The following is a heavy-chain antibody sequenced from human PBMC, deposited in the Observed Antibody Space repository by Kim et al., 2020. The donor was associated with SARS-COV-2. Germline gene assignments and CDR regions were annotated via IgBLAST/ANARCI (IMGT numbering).Heavy chain of an antibody. V-gene: IGHV3-7*03. D-gene: IGHD3-22*01. CDR3: ARGPFDSSGRYYFDH. CDR2: IKEDGSEK. CDR1: GFTFSSYW. Sequence: GGSLRLSCAASGFTFSSYWMTWVRQTPGKGLEWVVNIKEDGSEKYYVDSVKGRFTISRDNAKNSLYLQMNSLRAEDTAVYYCARGPFDSSGRYYFDHWGQGTLVTVSS. J-gene: IGHJ4*02.